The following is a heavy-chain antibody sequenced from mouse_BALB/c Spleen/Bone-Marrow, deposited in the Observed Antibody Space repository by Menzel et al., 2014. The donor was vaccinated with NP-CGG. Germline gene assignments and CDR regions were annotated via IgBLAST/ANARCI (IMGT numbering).Heavy chain of an antibody. D-gene: IGHD2-4*01. CDR1: GFTFSTYG. Sequence: EVMLVESGGDLVKPGGSLKLSCAASGFTFSTYGMSWVRQTPDKRLEWVAAISNGGIYTYYPDTVKGRFTISRDNAKNTPYLQMSSLKSEDTAVYYCVRPYDYGTWFAYWGQGTLVTVSA. CDR3: VRPYDYGTWFAY. V-gene: IGHV5-6*01. CDR2: ISNGGIYT. J-gene: IGHJ3*01.